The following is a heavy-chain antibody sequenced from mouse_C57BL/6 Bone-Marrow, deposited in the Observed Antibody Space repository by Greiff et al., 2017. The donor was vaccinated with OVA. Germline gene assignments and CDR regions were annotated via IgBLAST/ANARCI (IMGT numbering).Heavy chain of an antibody. J-gene: IGHJ4*01. CDR2: IRSKSNNYAT. CDR3: VYDYEAMDY. V-gene: IGHV10-1*01. Sequence: EVKLEESGGGLVQPKGSLKLSCAASGFSFNTYAMNWVRQAPGKGLEWVARIRSKSNNYATYYADSVKDRFTISRDDSESMLYLQMNNLKTEDTAMYYCVYDYEAMDYWGQGTSVTVSS. CDR1: GFSFNTYA.